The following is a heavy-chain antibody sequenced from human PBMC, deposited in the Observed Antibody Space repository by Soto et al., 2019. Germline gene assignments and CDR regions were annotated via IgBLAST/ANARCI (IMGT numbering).Heavy chain of an antibody. Sequence: GGSLRLSCAASGFTFSSYAMHWVRQAPGKGLEWVAVISYDGSNKYYADSVKGRFTISRDNSKNTLYLQMNSLRAEDTAAYYCARETPPTGYPAYYYYCMDVWGQGTTVTVSS. CDR3: ARETPPTGYPAYYYYCMDV. CDR2: ISYDGSNK. D-gene: IGHD5-12*01. V-gene: IGHV3-30-3*01. J-gene: IGHJ6*02. CDR1: GFTFSSYA.